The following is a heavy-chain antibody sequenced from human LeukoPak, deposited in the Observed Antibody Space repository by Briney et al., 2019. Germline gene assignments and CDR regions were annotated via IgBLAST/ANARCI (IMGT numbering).Heavy chain of an antibody. J-gene: IGHJ6*03. D-gene: IGHD1-26*01. CDR1: GYTLTELS. CDR2: FDPEDGET. CDR3: ARVDRVGATDYYYYYMDV. Sequence: ASVKVSCKVSGYTLTELSMHWVRQAPGKGLEWMGGFDPEDGETIYAQKFQGRVTITTDESTSTAYMELSSLRSEDTAVYYCARVDRVGATDYYYYYMDVWGKGTTVTVSS. V-gene: IGHV1-24*01.